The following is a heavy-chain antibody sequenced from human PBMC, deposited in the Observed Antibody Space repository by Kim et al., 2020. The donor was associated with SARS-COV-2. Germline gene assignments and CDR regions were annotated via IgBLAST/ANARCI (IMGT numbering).Heavy chain of an antibody. J-gene: IGHJ6*02. Sequence: GGSLRLSCAASGFTFSSYSMNWVRQAPGKGLEWVSSISSSSSYIYYADSVKGRFTISRDNAKNSLYLQMNSLRAEDTAVYYCARDLEGFMDVRSPYGMDVWGQGTTVTVSS. CDR1: GFTFSSYS. CDR2: ISSSSSYI. V-gene: IGHV3-21*01. D-gene: IGHD3-10*01. CDR3: ARDLEGFMDVRSPYGMDV.